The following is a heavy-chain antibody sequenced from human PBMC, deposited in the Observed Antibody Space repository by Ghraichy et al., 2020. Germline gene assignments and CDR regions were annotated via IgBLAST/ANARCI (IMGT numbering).Heavy chain of an antibody. Sequence: GGSLRLSCAASGFTFSSYWMSWVRQAPGKGLEWVANIKQDGSEKYYVDSVKGRFTISRDNAKNSLYLQMNSLRAEDTAVYYCARDFKPDYRHWYFDLWGRGTLVTVSS. CDR1: GFTFSSYW. CDR3: ARDFKPDYRHWYFDL. CDR2: IKQDGSEK. V-gene: IGHV3-7*01. D-gene: IGHD3-16*02. J-gene: IGHJ2*01.